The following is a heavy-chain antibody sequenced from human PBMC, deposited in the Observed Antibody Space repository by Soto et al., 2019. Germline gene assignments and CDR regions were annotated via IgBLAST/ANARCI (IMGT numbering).Heavy chain of an antibody. D-gene: IGHD3-9*01. CDR3: ARVAYVDWAVVDD. CDR2: INRAGSTT. J-gene: IGHJ4*02. V-gene: IGHV3-74*01. Sequence: EVQLVESGGGLVQPGGSLRLSCEASGFTCSSYWMHWVRQAPGKGLVWVSRINRAGSTTSYSDAVKGRFSISRDNAKNTLSLQMNSLRAEDTAVYYCARVAYVDWAVVDDWGEGTLVTVAS. CDR1: GFTCSSYW.